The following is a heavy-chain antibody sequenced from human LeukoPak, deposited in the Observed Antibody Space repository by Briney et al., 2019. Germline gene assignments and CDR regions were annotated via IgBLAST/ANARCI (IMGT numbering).Heavy chain of an antibody. V-gene: IGHV3-23*01. J-gene: IGHJ3*02. CDR3: ARDDALGDNALDI. D-gene: IGHD3-16*01. Sequence: GGSLRLSCEASGFTFGSHAMYWVRQAPGKGLEWVAGIFGSGGSPHYADPVKGRFTISRDNSRNTVYLQINSLRAEDTAVYYCARDDALGDNALDIWGQGTMVTVSS. CDR2: IFGSGGSP. CDR1: GFTFGSHA.